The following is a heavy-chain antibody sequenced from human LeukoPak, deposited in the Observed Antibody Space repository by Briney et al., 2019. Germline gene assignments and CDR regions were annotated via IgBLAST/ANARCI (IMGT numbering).Heavy chain of an antibody. D-gene: IGHD6-13*01. V-gene: IGHV1-8*01. CDR1: GYTFTSYD. Sequence: ASVKVSCKASGYTFTSYDINWVRQATGQGLEWMGWMNPNSGNTGYAQKFQGRVTMTRNTSISTAYMELSSLRSEDTAVYYCARGDSGSWYYYYYYMDVWGKGTTVTVSS. CDR3: ARGDSGSWYYYYYYMDV. J-gene: IGHJ6*03. CDR2: MNPNSGNT.